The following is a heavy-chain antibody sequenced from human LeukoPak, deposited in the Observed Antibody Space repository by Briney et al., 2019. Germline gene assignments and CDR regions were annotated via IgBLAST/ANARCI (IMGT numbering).Heavy chain of an antibody. V-gene: IGHV3-9*01. D-gene: IGHD4-17*01. CDR1: GFIFDDYA. J-gene: IGHJ4*02. Sequence: GRSLRLSCAASGFIFDDYAMHWVRQAPGKGLEWVSGISWNSGSIGYADSVKGRFTISRDNAKNSLYLQMNSLRAEDTAVYYCAKLTTVTTTFDYWGQGTLVTVSS. CDR3: AKLTTVTTTFDY. CDR2: ISWNSGSI.